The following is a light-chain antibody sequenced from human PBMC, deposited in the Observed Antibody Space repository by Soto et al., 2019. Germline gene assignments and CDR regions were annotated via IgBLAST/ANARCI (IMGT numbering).Light chain of an antibody. CDR2: RNN. CDR3: AAWDDSLSGVV. CDR1: SSNIGSNH. Sequence: QSVLTQPPSASGTPGQRVTISCSGSSSNIGSNHVYWYQQFPGTAPKLLIYRNNQRPSGVPDRFSGSKSGTSASLAISGLRSEDEAEYYCAAWDDSLSGVVFGGGTKLTVL. J-gene: IGLJ2*01. V-gene: IGLV1-47*01.